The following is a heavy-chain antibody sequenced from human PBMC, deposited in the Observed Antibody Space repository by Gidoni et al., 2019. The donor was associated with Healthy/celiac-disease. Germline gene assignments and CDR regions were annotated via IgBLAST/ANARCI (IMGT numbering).Heavy chain of an antibody. CDR3: ERDLASYMDG. V-gene: IGHV5-10-1*03. Sequence: VQLVQSGAEVKKPGESLRISCKGSGYSFTSYWISWVRKMHGKGLEWMGRIDPSDSYTNDSPSFQGYVSISADKSISTACLQWSSLKASDTGRYYCERDLASYMDGWGKGTTVTVSS. J-gene: IGHJ6*03. CDR1: GYSFTSYW. CDR2: IDPSDSYT.